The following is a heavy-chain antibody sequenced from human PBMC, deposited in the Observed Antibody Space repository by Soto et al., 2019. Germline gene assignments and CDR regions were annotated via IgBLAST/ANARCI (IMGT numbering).Heavy chain of an antibody. Sequence: SETLSLTCTVSGCSISSSSYYWGWIRQPPGKGLEWIGSTYYSGSTYYNPSLKSRVTISVDASKNQFSLKLSSVTAADTAVYYFASLIGITGTTYYYYGMDVWGQGTTVTVSS. D-gene: IGHD1-7*01. CDR1: GCSISSSSYY. CDR3: ASLIGITGTTYYYYGMDV. J-gene: IGHJ6*02. V-gene: IGHV4-39*01. CDR2: TYYSGST.